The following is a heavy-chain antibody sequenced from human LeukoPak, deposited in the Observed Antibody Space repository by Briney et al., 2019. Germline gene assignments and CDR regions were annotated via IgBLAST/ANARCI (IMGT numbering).Heavy chain of an antibody. CDR2: INNSGST. V-gene: IGHV4-34*01. Sequence: SETLSLTCAVYGGSFSGYYWSWIRQPPAKGLEWIGEINNSGSTNYNPSLKSRVTISVDTSKNQFSLKLSSVTAADTAVYYCARDKGRYSSGWYPTYFDYWGQGTLVTVSS. J-gene: IGHJ4*02. D-gene: IGHD6-19*01. CDR1: GGSFSGYY. CDR3: ARDKGRYSSGWYPTYFDY.